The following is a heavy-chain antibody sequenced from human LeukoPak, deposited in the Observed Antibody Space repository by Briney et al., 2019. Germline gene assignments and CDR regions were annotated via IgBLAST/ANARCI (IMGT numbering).Heavy chain of an antibody. V-gene: IGHV1-24*01. J-gene: IGHJ4*02. CDR1: GYTLTELS. Sequence: GASVTVSCKVSGYTLTELSMHWVRQAPGKGLEWMGGFDPEDGETIYAQKFQGRVTMTEDTSTDTAYMELSSLRSEDTAVYYCATDCAACSSENYWGQGTLVTVSS. CDR3: ATDCAACSSENY. D-gene: IGHD6-6*01. CDR2: FDPEDGET.